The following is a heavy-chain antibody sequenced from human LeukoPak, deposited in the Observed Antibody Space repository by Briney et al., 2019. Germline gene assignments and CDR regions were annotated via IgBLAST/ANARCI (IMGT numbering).Heavy chain of an antibody. J-gene: IGHJ6*02. CDR1: GFTFSSYA. CDR2: ISGSGGST. Sequence: GGSLRLSCAASGFTFSSYAMSWVRQAPGKGLEWVSAISGSGGSTYYADSVKGRFTISRDNSKNTLYLQMNSLRAEDTAVYYCAKDLAFSYDILTHYYYYYGMDVWGQGTTVAVSS. V-gene: IGHV3-23*01. CDR3: AKDLAFSYDILTHYYYYYGMDV. D-gene: IGHD3-9*01.